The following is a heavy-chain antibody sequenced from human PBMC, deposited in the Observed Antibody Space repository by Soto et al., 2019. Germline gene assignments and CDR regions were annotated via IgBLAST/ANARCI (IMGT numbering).Heavy chain of an antibody. J-gene: IGHJ6*03. CDR2: IYYSGST. CDR1: GGSISSSSYY. D-gene: IGHD3-3*01. Sequence: SETLSLTCTVSGGSISSSSYYWGWIRQPPGKGLEWIGSIYYSGSTYYNPSLKSRVTISVDTSKNQFSLKLSSVTAADTAVYYCARHHDFWSGYYYYYYYMDVWGKGTTVTVSS. CDR3: ARHHDFWSGYYYYYYYMDV. V-gene: IGHV4-39*01.